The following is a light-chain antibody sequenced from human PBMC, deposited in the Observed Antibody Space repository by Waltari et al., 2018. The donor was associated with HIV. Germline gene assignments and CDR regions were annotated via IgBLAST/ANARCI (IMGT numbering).Light chain of an antibody. Sequence: QSALTQPRSVSGSPGQSVTISCTGTSSDIGGYNYVYWYQHHPGKAPKLRTYDARQRPEGVAGSLSDCMYGDTASLTSSGLQAEDDANYFCCSYSDRYRVFGGGTFLTVL. J-gene: IGLJ3*02. CDR2: DAR. V-gene: IGLV2-11*02. CDR1: SSDIGGYNY. CDR3: CSYSDRYRV.